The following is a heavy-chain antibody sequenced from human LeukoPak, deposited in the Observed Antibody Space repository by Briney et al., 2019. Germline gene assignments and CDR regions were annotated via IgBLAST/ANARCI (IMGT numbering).Heavy chain of an antibody. V-gene: IGHV3-30-3*01. CDR1: GFTFSSYA. CDR3: ARDQAYYDSSGYAWYFDY. J-gene: IGHJ4*02. Sequence: PGRSLRLSCAASGFTFSSYAMHWVRQAPGKGLEGVAVISYDGSNKYYADSVKGRFTISRDNSKNTLYLQMNSLRGEDTAVYYCARDQAYYDSSGYAWYFDYWGQGTLVTVSS. CDR2: ISYDGSNK. D-gene: IGHD3-22*01.